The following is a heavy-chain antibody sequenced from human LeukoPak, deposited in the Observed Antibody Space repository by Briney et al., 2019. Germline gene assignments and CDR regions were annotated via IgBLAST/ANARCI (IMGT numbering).Heavy chain of an antibody. CDR2: ISSSSGNI. D-gene: IGHD2-15*01. CDR3: ARDGGDIVVVVAANVNAFDI. CDR1: GFTFSSYS. V-gene: IGHV3-48*01. Sequence: PGGSLRLSCAASGFTFSSYSMNWVRQAPGKGLEWVSYISSSSGNIYYADSVKGRFTISRDNSKNTLYLQMNSLRAEDTAVYYCARDGGDIVVVVAANVNAFDIWGQGTMVTVSS. J-gene: IGHJ3*02.